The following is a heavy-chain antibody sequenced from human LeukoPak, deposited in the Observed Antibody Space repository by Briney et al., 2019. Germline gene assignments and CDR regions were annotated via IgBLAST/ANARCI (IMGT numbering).Heavy chain of an antibody. CDR3: ARVYGSGSHDYFDY. D-gene: IGHD3-10*01. Sequence: GGSLRLSCAASGFTLSSYSMNWVRQAPGKGLEWVSSISSSSSYRYYADSVKGRFTISRDNSKNTLYLQMNSLRAEDTAVYYCARVYGSGSHDYFDYWGQGTLVTVSS. CDR1: GFTLSSYS. CDR2: ISSSSSYR. V-gene: IGHV3-21*04. J-gene: IGHJ4*02.